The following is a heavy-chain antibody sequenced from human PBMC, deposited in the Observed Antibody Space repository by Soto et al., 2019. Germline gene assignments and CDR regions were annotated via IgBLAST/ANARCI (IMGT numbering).Heavy chain of an antibody. D-gene: IGHD6-19*01. V-gene: IGHV4-34*01. CDR1: GGSFSGYI. CDR3: ARGLITGSHYSGGWYYFDS. Sequence: PSETLSLTCAVYGGSFSGYIWTWIRQTPGKGLQWIGQINHSGSASYNPSLESRVTISVHTSNSQFSLELSSVTAADTAVYYCARGLITGSHYSGGWYYFDSWGQGTQVTVSS. CDR2: INHSGSA. J-gene: IGHJ4*02.